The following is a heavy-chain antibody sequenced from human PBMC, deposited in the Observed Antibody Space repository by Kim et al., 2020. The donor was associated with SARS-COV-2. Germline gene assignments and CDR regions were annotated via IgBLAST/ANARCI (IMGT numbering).Heavy chain of an antibody. V-gene: IGHV3-48*03. CDR1: GFTFSSYE. CDR3: ARGGDYYDSSGLFSDY. D-gene: IGHD3-22*01. J-gene: IGHJ4*02. Sequence: GGSLRLSCAASGFTFSSYEMNWVRQAPGKGLEWVSYISTGGSTIYYADSVKGRFTISRDNAKNSLYLQMYGLRAEDTAVYYCARGGDYYDSSGLFSDYWGPGSLVSVSS. CDR2: ISTGGSTI.